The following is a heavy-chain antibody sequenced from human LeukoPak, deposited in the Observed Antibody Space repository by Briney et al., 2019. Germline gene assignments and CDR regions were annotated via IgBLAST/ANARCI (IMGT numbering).Heavy chain of an antibody. D-gene: IGHD3-3*01. CDR1: GFTFSSYE. CDR2: ISSSGSTT. V-gene: IGHV3-48*03. J-gene: IGHJ6*02. CDR3: ASFDGMDV. Sequence: GGSLRLSCAASGFTFSSYEMNWVRQAPGKGLEWVSYISSSGSTTYYADSVKGRFTISRDNAKNSLYLQMNSLRAEDTAVYYCASFDGMDVWGQGTTVTVSS.